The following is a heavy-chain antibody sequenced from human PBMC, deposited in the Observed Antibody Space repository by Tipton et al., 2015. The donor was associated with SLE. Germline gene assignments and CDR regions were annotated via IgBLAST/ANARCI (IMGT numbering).Heavy chain of an antibody. CDR3: ARRYDSSGYDY. J-gene: IGHJ4*02. CDR1: GFTFSSYS. CDR2: ISSSSSTI. Sequence: SLRLSCAASGFTFSSYSMNWVRQAPGKGLEWVSCISSSSSTIYYADSVKGRFTISRDNSKNTLYLQMNSLRAEDTAVYYCARRYDSSGYDYWGQGTLVTVSS. D-gene: IGHD3-22*01. V-gene: IGHV3-48*01.